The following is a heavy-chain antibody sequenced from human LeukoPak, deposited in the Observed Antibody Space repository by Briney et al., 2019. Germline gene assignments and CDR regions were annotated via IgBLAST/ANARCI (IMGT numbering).Heavy chain of an antibody. D-gene: IGHD5-24*01. V-gene: IGHV4-34*01. CDR2: INHSGST. CDR3: ARRKMATRRGPFDY. CDR1: GGSFSGYY. J-gene: IGHJ4*02. Sequence: SETLSLTCAVYGGSFSGYYWSWIRQPPGKGLEWIGEINHSGSTNYNPSLKSRVTISVDTSKNQFSLKLSSVTAADTAVYYCARRKMATRRGPFDYWGQGTLVTVSS.